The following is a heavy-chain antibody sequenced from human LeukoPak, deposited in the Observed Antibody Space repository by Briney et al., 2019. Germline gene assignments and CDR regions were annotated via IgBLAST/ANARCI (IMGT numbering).Heavy chain of an antibody. CDR3: ARGSGWSYYMDV. D-gene: IGHD6-19*01. Sequence: SVKVSSKAAVGTFSSYAISWVRQARGQGLEWMGGIIPIFGTANSAQKFQGRVTITADESTSTAYMELSSLRSEDTAVYYCARGSGWSYYMDVWGKGTKVTVSS. CDR1: VGTFSSYA. CDR2: IIPIFGTA. V-gene: IGHV1-69*13. J-gene: IGHJ6*03.